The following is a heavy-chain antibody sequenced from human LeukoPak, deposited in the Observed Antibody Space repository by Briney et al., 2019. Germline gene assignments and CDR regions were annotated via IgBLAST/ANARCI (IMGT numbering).Heavy chain of an antibody. CDR2: INHSGST. V-gene: IGHV4-34*01. J-gene: IGHJ4*02. CDR3: ARDGYSYGSPFDY. CDR1: GGSFSGYY. D-gene: IGHD5-18*01. Sequence: PSETLSLTCAVYGGSFSGYYWSWIRQPPGKGLEWIGEINHSGSTNYNPSLKSRVTISVDTSKNQFSLKLSSVTAADTAVYYCARDGYSYGSPFDYWGQGTLVTVSS.